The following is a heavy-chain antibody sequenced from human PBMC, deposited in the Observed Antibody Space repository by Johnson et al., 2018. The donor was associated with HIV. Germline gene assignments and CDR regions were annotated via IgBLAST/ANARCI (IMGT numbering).Heavy chain of an antibody. J-gene: IGHJ3*02. CDR3: PRHRDAVHWYREGDTFEI. CDR1: GFTFSDYY. CDR2: IGRSGSTF. D-gene: IGHD3-10*01. V-gene: IGHV3-11*04. Sequence: QMQLVESGGGLVKPGGSLRLSCAASGFTFSDYYMSWIRQAPGKGLEWVSYIGRSGSTFYYADSVKGRFTISRDNAKNSLYLQMNRLRAEDTAVYYCPRHRDAVHWYREGDTFEIWGQGTMLTVSS.